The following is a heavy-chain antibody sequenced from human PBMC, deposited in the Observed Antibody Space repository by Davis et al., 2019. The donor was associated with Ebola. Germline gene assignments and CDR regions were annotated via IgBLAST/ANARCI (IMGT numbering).Heavy chain of an antibody. CDR1: GFTFSSYA. D-gene: IGHD6-19*01. J-gene: IGHJ4*02. CDR3: ARDRGGSSGWLDY. V-gene: IGHV3-30-3*01. CDR2: ISYDGSNK. Sequence: PSETLSLTCAASGFTFSSYAMHWVRQAPGKGLEWVAVISYDGSNKYYADSVKGRFTISRDNSKNTLYLQMNSLRAEDTAVYYWARDRGGSSGWLDYWGQGTLVTVSS.